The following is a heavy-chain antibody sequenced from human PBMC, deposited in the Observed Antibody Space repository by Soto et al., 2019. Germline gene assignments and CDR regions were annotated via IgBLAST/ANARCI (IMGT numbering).Heavy chain of an antibody. CDR2: MNPNSGNT. V-gene: IGHV1-8*01. Sequence: ASVKVSCKASGYTFTSYDINWVRQATGQGLEWMGWMNPNSGNTGYAQKFQGRVTMTRNTSISTAYMELSSLRSEDTAVYYCARVYGSGSYPSYYYYYMDVWGKGTTVTVSS. CDR1: GYTFTSYD. D-gene: IGHD3-10*01. CDR3: ARVYGSGSYPSYYYYYMDV. J-gene: IGHJ6*03.